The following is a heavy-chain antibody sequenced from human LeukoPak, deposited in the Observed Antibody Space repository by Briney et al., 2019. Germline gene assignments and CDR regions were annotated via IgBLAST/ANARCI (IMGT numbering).Heavy chain of an antibody. D-gene: IGHD5-18*01. J-gene: IGHJ4*02. CDR2: IKTKSDGGTT. CDR1: GFTFTNAW. Sequence: GGSLRLSCAASGFTFTNAWMSWVRQAPGKGLEWVGRIKTKSDGGTTDYAAPVKGRFTISRDNAKNSLYLQMNSLRAEDTAVYYCARDTAMDYWGQGTLVTVSS. CDR3: ARDTAMDY. V-gene: IGHV3-15*01.